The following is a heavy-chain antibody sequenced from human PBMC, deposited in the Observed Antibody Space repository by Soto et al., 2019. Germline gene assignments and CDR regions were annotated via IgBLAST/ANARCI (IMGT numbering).Heavy chain of an antibody. CDR3: ARDYQFGTVFDY. D-gene: IGHD1-7*01. V-gene: IGHV6-1*01. CDR2: TYYRSKWYN. J-gene: IGHJ4*02. Sequence: SQTLSLTFAISGESVSSNSVAWDWFRQSPSRGLEWLGRTYYRSKWYNDYAVSVKSRITINPDTSKNQFSLQLNSVTPEDTAVYYCARDYQFGTVFDYWGQGALVTVSS. CDR1: GESVSSNSVA.